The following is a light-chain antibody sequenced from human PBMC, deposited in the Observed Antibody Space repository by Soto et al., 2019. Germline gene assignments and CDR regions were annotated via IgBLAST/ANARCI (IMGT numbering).Light chain of an antibody. CDR2: DAS. CDR1: QSVSGW. J-gene: IGKJ1*01. CDR3: QQYETFSGT. Sequence: DIQMTQSPSTLSVSAGETVTVTCRASQSVSGWLAWYQQKPGEAPQLLIYDASALPRGVPSRFSGSGSGTKFTLTIASLQPDDFATYYCQQYETFSGTFGPGTKVDI. V-gene: IGKV1-5*01.